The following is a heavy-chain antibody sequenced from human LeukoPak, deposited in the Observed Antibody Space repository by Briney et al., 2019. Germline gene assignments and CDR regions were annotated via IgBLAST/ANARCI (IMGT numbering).Heavy chain of an antibody. CDR1: GFTFSTAW. CDR3: TRIIKSGSFDY. V-gene: IGHV3-15*01. J-gene: IGHJ4*02. Sequence: GGPLRLFCSASGFTFSTAWMSWVRQAPAKGLEWVGRVKSKTDGGTTDYAAPVKGRFTISRNDSKNTLYLQMNSLKTEDTAVYYCTRIIKSGSFDYWGQGTLVTVSS. CDR2: VKSKTDGGTT. D-gene: IGHD1-26*01.